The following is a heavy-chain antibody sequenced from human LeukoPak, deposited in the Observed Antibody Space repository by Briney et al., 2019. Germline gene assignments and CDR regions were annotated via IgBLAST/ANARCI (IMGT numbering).Heavy chain of an antibody. CDR1: GYTLTDYY. Sequence: ASVKVSCKASGYTLTDYYMHWVRQAPEQGLEWMGWINPSSGDTHYAQKFQGRVTMTGDTSVSTAYMELSRLRSDDTAVYYCARDRRPSGSYSPFDYWGQGTLVTVSS. V-gene: IGHV1-2*02. J-gene: IGHJ4*02. CDR3: ARDRRPSGSYSPFDY. CDR2: INPSSGDT. D-gene: IGHD1-26*01.